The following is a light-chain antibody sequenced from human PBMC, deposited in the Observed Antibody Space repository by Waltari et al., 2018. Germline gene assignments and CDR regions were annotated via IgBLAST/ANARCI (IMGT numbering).Light chain of an antibody. CDR3: QQYNSYSPWT. V-gene: IGKV1-5*01. J-gene: IGKJ1*01. Sequence: DIQMTQSPSTLSASVGDRVTITCRASQYISSWLAWYQQKPGKTPKLLIYDASTLESGVPSRFSGSRSGTELTAFTLTISSLQPDDFATYYCQQYNSYSPWTFGQGTKVEIK. CDR2: DAS. CDR1: QYISSW.